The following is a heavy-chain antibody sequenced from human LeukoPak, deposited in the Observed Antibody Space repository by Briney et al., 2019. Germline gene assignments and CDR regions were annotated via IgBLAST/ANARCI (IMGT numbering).Heavy chain of an antibody. CDR1: GGSISSYY. Sequence: SETLSLTCTVSGGSISSYYWSWIRQPPGKGLEWIGYIYYSGSTNYNPSLKSRVTISVDTSKNQFSLKLSSVTAADTAVYYCAREGSYYDSSGDIVYYFDYWGQGTLVTVSS. J-gene: IGHJ4*02. D-gene: IGHD3-22*01. V-gene: IGHV4-59*01. CDR3: AREGSYYDSSGDIVYYFDY. CDR2: IYYSGST.